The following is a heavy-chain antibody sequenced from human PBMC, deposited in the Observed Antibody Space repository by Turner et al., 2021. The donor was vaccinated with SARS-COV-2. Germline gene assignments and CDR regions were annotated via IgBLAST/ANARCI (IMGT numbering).Heavy chain of an antibody. CDR3: ARLKYYYDSSGTDDAFDI. Sequence: QLQLQESGPGLVKPSETLSLTCTVPGGSISSGSYYWGWVRQPPGKGLEWIGSIFYTGSTYYNPSLKSRVTISVDTSKNQFSLKLSSVTAADTAVYYCARLKYYYDSSGTDDAFDIWGQGTMVTVSS. CDR1: GGSISSGSYY. V-gene: IGHV4-39*01. J-gene: IGHJ3*02. CDR2: IFYTGST. D-gene: IGHD3-22*01.